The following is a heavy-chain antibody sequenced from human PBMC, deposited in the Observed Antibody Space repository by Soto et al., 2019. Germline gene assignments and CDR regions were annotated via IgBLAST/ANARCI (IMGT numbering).Heavy chain of an antibody. D-gene: IGHD3-3*01. CDR2: IYYSGST. CDR3: ARVRFWEGLPPPSSYCGMDV. Sequence: SETLSLTCTVSGGSISSCDYYWSWIRQPPGKGLEWIGYIYYSGSTNYNPSLKSRVTISVDTSKNQFSLKLSSVTAADTAVYYWARVRFWEGLPPPSSYCGMDVGGKGTRFTVP. V-gene: IGHV4-61*08. CDR1: GGSISSCDYY. J-gene: IGHJ6*04.